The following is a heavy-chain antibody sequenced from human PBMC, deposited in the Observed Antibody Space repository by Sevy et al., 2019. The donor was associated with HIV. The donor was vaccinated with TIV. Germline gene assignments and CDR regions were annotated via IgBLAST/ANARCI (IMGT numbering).Heavy chain of an antibody. J-gene: IGHJ6*02. CDR2: ISGSGDATI. D-gene: IGHD4-17*01. CDR3: ARDHVKDGDLGDYYYYAMDV. CDR1: GFILSDYY. Sequence: GGSLRLSCAASGFILSDYYMSWVRQAPGKGLEWVSYISGSGDATIYYADSVKGRFTISRDNTKNSLYLQMNSLRAEDTAVYYYARDHVKDGDLGDYYYYAMDVWGQGTTVTVSS. V-gene: IGHV3-11*01.